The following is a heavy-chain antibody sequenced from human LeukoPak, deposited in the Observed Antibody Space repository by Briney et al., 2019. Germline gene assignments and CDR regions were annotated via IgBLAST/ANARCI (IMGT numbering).Heavy chain of an antibody. Sequence: GGSLRLSCAASGFTFSSYGMHWVRQAPGKGLEWVAFIRYDGSNKYYADSVKGRFTISRDNSKNTLYLQMNSLRAEDTAVYYCAKGGPYGSGSYYNFPYYMDVWGKGTTVTISS. CDR3: AKGGPYGSGSYYNFPYYMDV. D-gene: IGHD3-10*01. J-gene: IGHJ6*03. CDR2: IRYDGSNK. V-gene: IGHV3-30*02. CDR1: GFTFSSYG.